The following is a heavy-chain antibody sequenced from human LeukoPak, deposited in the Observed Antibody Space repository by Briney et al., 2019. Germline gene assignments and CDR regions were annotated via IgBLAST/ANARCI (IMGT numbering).Heavy chain of an antibody. CDR1: GGSFSGYY. J-gene: IGHJ6*03. D-gene: IGHD2-2*01. Sequence: SETLSLTCAVSGGSFSGYYWSWIRQPPGKVLEWIGEINHSGSTNYNPSLKSRVTISVDTSKNQFSLKLSSVTAADTAVYYCARGTSAIVVVPAAINYYYYYMDVWGKGTTVTVSS. CDR2: INHSGST. CDR3: ARGTSAIVVVPAAINYYYYYMDV. V-gene: IGHV4-34*01.